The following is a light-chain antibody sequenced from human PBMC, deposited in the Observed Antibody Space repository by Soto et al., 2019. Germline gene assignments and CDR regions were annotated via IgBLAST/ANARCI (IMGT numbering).Light chain of an antibody. CDR2: GNS. CDR1: SSNIGAGYD. J-gene: IGLJ1*01. Sequence: QSVLTQPPSVSGAPGQRVTIFCTGSSSNIGAGYDVHWYQQLPGTGPKLLISGNSNRPSGVPDRFSGSRSGTSASLAITGLQAEDEADYYCQSHDSSLSAYVFGTGTKVTVL. CDR3: QSHDSSLSAYV. V-gene: IGLV1-40*01.